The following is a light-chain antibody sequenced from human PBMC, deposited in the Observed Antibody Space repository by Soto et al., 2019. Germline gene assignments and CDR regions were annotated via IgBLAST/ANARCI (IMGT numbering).Light chain of an antibody. CDR1: QSISFY. CDR2: DAS. CDR3: QQRSHRPN. J-gene: IGKJ5*01. Sequence: EAASFSCRASQSISFYLTWYQHKPGQAPRLLIYDASNRATGIPARFSGSGYGTDFTLSAGTLEPEDFAVYYCQQRSHRPNFAEGTRLEIK. V-gene: IGKV3-11*01.